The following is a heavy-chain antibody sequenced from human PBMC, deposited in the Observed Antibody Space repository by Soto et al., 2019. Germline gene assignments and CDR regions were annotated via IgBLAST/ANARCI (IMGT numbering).Heavy chain of an antibody. Sequence: QVQLVQSGAEVKKPGSSVKVSCKASGGTFSSYTISWVRQAPGQGLEWMGRIIPILGIANYAQKFQGRVTITADKSTSTAYMERSSLRSEDTAVYYCAVGSGSFVRGDYWGQGTLVTVSS. CDR2: IIPILGIA. V-gene: IGHV1-69*02. D-gene: IGHD3-10*01. CDR3: AVGSGSFVRGDY. CDR1: GGTFSSYT. J-gene: IGHJ4*02.